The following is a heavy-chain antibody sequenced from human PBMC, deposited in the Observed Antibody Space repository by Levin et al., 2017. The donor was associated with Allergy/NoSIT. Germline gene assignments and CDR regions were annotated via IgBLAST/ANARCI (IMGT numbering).Heavy chain of an antibody. CDR2: ISAHNGNT. J-gene: IGHJ2*01. V-gene: IGHV1-18*01. Sequence: GESLKISCKASGYTFTSYGISWVRQAPGQGLEWMGWISAHNGNTNYAQKLQGRVTMTTDTSTSTAYMELRSLRSDDTAVYYCARDRLGILGWYFDLWGRGTLVTVSS. CDR1: GYTFTSYG. CDR3: ARDRLGILGWYFDL. D-gene: IGHD7-27*01.